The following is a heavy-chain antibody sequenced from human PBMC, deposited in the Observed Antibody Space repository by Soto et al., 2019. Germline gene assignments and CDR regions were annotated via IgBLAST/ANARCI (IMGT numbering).Heavy chain of an antibody. Sequence: ASVKVSCKTSGYFFNDYHMHWVRKAPGQGLEWMGWINPKNGDTNYAQKFQDRVTMTRDTSISTVYIELSRLTSDDTAVYYCARESVGNNIAAVFFALWRQGPLVTVSS. D-gene: IGHD3-16*02. J-gene: IGHJ5*02. CDR2: INPKNGDT. CDR3: ARESVGNNIAAVFFAL. CDR1: GYFFNDYH. V-gene: IGHV1-2*02.